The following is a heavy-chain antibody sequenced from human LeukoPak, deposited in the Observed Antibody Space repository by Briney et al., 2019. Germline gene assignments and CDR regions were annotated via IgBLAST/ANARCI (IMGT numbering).Heavy chain of an antibody. CDR2: IRYDGSNK. Sequence: GGSVRLSCAASGFTFSSYGMHWVRQAPGKGLEWVAFIRYDGSNKYYADSVKGRFTISRDNSKNTLYLQMNSLRAEDTAVYYCAKGGYGDYVPAYWGQGTLVTVSS. D-gene: IGHD4-17*01. CDR3: AKGGYGDYVPAY. J-gene: IGHJ4*02. CDR1: GFTFSSYG. V-gene: IGHV3-30*02.